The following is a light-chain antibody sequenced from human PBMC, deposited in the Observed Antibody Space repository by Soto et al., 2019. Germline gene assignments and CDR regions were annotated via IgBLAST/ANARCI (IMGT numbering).Light chain of an antibody. Sequence: DIQMTQSPSSVSASVGDRVTITCRASQVISSRLAWYQQKPGKAPNLLIYAASSLQSGVPSRFSGSGSETDFTLTIGSLQPEDFATYYCQQSNSFPLTFGGGTKVEI. J-gene: IGKJ4*01. CDR3: QQSNSFPLT. CDR1: QVISSR. V-gene: IGKV1-12*01. CDR2: AAS.